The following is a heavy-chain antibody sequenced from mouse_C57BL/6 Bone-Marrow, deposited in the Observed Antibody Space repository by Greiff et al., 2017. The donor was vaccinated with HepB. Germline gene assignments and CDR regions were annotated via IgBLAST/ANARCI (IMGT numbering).Heavy chain of an antibody. CDR1: GFTFSDYY. CDR2: ISNGGGST. J-gene: IGHJ4*01. D-gene: IGHD2-4*01. V-gene: IGHV5-12*01. Sequence: EVQRVESGGGLVQPGGSLKLSCAASGFTFSDYYMYWVRQTPEKRLEWVAYISNGGGSTYYPDTVKGRFTISRDNAKSTLYLQMSRLKSEDTAMYYCARQVVDYDEGYAMDYWGQGTSVTVSS. CDR3: ARQVVDYDEGYAMDY.